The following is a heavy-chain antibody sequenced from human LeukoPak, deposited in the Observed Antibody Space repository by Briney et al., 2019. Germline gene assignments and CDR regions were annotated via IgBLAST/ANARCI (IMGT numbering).Heavy chain of an antibody. CDR1: GGSISSGGYS. D-gene: IGHD3-9*01. J-gene: IGHJ4*02. CDR3: ASTILTGYYFTN. CDR2: IYHSGST. V-gene: IGHV4-30-2*01. Sequence: SQALSLTCAVSGGSISSGGYSWSWIRQPPGKGLEWIGYIYHSGSTYYNPSLKSRVTISVDRSKNQFSLKLSSVTAADTAVYYCASTILTGYYFTNWGQGTLVT.